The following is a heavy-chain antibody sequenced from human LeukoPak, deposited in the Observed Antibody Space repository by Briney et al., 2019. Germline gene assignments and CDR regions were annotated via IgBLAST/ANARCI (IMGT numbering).Heavy chain of an antibody. Sequence: GGSLRLSCAASGFTFSSYGMSWVRQAPGKGLEWVSVISGSGGSTYYADSVRGRFAISRDNSKNTLYLQMNSLRVEDTALYYCAKDPTDFDSSGQTYFDYWGQGTLVTVSS. J-gene: IGHJ4*02. V-gene: IGHV3-23*01. CDR1: GFTFSSYG. D-gene: IGHD3-22*01. CDR3: AKDPTDFDSSGQTYFDY. CDR2: ISGSGGST.